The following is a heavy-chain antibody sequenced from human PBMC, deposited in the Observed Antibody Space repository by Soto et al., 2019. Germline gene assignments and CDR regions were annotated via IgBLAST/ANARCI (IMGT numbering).Heavy chain of an antibody. CDR2: ISGSGGST. J-gene: IGHJ4*02. D-gene: IGHD3-9*01. CDR1: GFTFSSYA. V-gene: IGHV3-23*01. Sequence: GGSLRLSCAASGFTFSSYAMSWVRQAPGKGLEWVSAISGSGGSTYYADSVKGRFTISRDNSKNTLYLQMNSLRAEDTAVYYCAKEGGGNLRYFDCLPAFDYWGQGTLVTVSS. CDR3: AKEGGGNLRYFDCLPAFDY.